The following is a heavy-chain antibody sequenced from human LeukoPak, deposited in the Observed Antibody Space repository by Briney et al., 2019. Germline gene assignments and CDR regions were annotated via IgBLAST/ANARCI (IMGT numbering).Heavy chain of an antibody. Sequence: SETLSLTCAVPGGSVSGYYWTWVRQPLGKGLEWIGEISHTGGANYNPSLKSRVTIGLDTSKKQQSLKLESVTAADTAVYYCAREDYGTGSYYRGDAFGIWGHGTMVTVSS. V-gene: IGHV4-34*01. CDR1: GGSVSGYY. CDR3: AREDYGTGSYYRGDAFGI. J-gene: IGHJ3*02. CDR2: ISHTGGA. D-gene: IGHD3-10*01.